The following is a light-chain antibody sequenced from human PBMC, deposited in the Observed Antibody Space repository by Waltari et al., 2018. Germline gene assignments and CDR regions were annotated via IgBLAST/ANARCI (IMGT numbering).Light chain of an antibody. V-gene: IGKV3-20*01. CDR1: QSVSSSY. CDR2: GAP. Sequence: EIVLTQSPGTLSLSPGERATLPCRASQSVSSSYLAWYQQKPGQAPRPLSYGAPSRATGIPDRFSGSGSGTDFTLTISRLEPEDFAVYYCQQYGSSPGTFGQGTKVEIK. CDR3: QQYGSSPGT. J-gene: IGKJ1*01.